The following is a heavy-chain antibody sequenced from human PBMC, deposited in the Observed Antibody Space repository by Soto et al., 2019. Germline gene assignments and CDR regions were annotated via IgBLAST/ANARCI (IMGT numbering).Heavy chain of an antibody. D-gene: IGHD2-8*01. CDR3: ARGMGRYFDL. V-gene: IGHV4-4*07. CDR1: GDSIGNFY. J-gene: IGHJ2*01. CDR2: LSASGRT. Sequence: SETLSLTCDISGDSIGNFYWSWIRQPAGKGLESLGRLSASGRTNYSPSLQSRVTMSLDRSKNRFSLRLTSVSAADTAVYFCARGMGRYFDLWGRGTLVTVSS.